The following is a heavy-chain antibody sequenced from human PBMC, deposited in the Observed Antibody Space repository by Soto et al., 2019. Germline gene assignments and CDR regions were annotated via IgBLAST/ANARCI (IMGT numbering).Heavy chain of an antibody. Sequence: QVQLVESGGGVVQPGRSLRLSCAASGFTFSSYAMHWVRQAPGKGLEWVAVISYDGSNKYYADSVKGRFTISRDNSKNTLYLQMNSLRAEDTAVYCCARRVGGYKLDYWGQGTLVTVSS. CDR3: ARRVGGYKLDY. CDR1: GFTFSSYA. J-gene: IGHJ4*02. CDR2: ISYDGSNK. V-gene: IGHV3-30-3*01. D-gene: IGHD5-18*01.